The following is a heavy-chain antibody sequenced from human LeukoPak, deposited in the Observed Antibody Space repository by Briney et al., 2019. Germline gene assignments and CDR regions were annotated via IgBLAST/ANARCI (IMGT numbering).Heavy chain of an antibody. CDR3: AKDSAKKYDDY. CDR1: GFPFSNYA. CDR2: ISGSDGTT. Sequence: QPGGSLRLSCAASGFPFSNYAMSWVRQAPGKGLEWVSGISGSDGTTYYADSVKGRFTISRDNSKNTLYLQMNGLRAEDTAVYYCAKDSAKKYDDYWGQGTLVTVSS. V-gene: IGHV3-23*01. J-gene: IGHJ4*02. D-gene: IGHD2/OR15-2a*01.